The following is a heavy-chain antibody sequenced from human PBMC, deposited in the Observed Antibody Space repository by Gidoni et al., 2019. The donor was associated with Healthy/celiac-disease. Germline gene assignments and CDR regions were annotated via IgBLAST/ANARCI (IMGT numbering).Heavy chain of an antibody. Sequence: EVQLLESGGGLVQAGGALRLSCAAAGFTFSRYAMSWVPQAPGQGLEWVSAISGSGGSTYYADSVKGRFTISRDNSKNTLYLQMNSLRAEDTAVYYCAKDQEGIAAADYWGQGTLVTVSS. CDR1: GFTFSRYA. D-gene: IGHD6-13*01. CDR3: AKDQEGIAAADY. CDR2: ISGSGGST. V-gene: IGHV3-23*01. J-gene: IGHJ4*02.